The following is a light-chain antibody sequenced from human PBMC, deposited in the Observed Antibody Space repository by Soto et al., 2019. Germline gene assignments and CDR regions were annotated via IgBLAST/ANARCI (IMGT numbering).Light chain of an antibody. CDR1: TIGTKS. Sequence: SYELTQPPSVSVAPGQTARITCGGKTIGTKSVHWYQQKPGQAPVLVVFDDSDRPSGIPERFSGSNSGNTATLTISRVEAGDEADYYCQVWDSSTDQNVVFGGGTKVTVL. J-gene: IGLJ2*01. V-gene: IGLV3-21*02. CDR2: DDS. CDR3: QVWDSSTDQNVV.